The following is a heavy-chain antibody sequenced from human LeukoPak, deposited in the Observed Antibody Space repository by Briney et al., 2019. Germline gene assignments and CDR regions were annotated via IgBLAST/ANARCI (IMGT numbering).Heavy chain of an antibody. CDR2: IWYDGSNK. J-gene: IGHJ4*02. CDR3: ARKTYSSGWYVIDY. D-gene: IGHD6-19*01. V-gene: IGHV3-33*08. Sequence: PGGSLRLSCAASGFTFSSYWMSWVRQAPGKGLEWVAVIWYDGSNKYYADSVKGRFTISRDNSKNTLYLQMNSLRAEDTAVYYCARKTYSSGWYVIDYWGQGTLVTVSS. CDR1: GFTFSSYW.